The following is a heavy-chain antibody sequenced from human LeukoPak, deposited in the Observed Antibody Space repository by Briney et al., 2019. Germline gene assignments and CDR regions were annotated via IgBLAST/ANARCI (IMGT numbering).Heavy chain of an antibody. J-gene: IGHJ5*02. D-gene: IGHD3-22*01. V-gene: IGHV3-7*01. Sequence: PGGSLRLSCAASGFTFSSYSMNWVRQAPGKGLEWVANIKQDGSEKYYVDSVKGRFTISRDNAKNSLYLQMNSLRAEDTAVYYCARGSGYNYNWFDPWGQGTLVTVSS. CDR3: ARGSGYNYNWFDP. CDR1: GFTFSSYS. CDR2: IKQDGSEK.